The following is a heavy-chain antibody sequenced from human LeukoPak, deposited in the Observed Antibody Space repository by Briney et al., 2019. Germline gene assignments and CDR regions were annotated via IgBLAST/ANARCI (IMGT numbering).Heavy chain of an antibody. CDR1: GGSFSGYY. V-gene: IGHV4-34*01. CDR3: ARDRITGTTRYFQH. D-gene: IGHD1-7*01. J-gene: IGHJ1*01. Sequence: PSETLSLTCAVYGGSFSGYYWSWIRQPPGKGLEWIGEINHSGSTNYNPSLKSRVTISVDTSKNQFSLKLSSVTAADTAVYYCARDRITGTTRYFQHWGQGTLVTVSS. CDR2: INHSGST.